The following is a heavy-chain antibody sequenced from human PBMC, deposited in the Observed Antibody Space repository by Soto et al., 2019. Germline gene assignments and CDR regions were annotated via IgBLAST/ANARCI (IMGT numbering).Heavy chain of an antibody. J-gene: IGHJ5*02. D-gene: IGHD3-10*01. V-gene: IGHV4-31*03. Sequence: PSETLSLTCTVSGGSISSGGYYWSWIRQHPGKGLEWIGYIYYSGSTYYNPSLKSRVTISVDTSKNQFSLKLSSVTAADTAVYYYARGLVLLWFGELLYENWFDPWGQGTLVTVSS. CDR1: GGSISSGGYY. CDR2: IYYSGST. CDR3: ARGLVLLWFGELLYENWFDP.